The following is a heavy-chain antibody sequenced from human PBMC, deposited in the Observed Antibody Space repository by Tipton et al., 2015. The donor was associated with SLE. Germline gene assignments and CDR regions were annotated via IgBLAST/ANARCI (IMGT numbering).Heavy chain of an antibody. Sequence: TLSLTCTVSGGSISSIIYYWGWIRQPPGKGLEWIGSMYYSGSTYYNPSLKSRVTISVDTSKNQFSLKLISVTAADTAIYYCVRDQVPASGDYHARAFDIWGQGTMVTVSS. CDR2: MYYSGST. CDR1: GGSISSIIYY. CDR3: VRDQVPASGDYHARAFDI. J-gene: IGHJ3*02. D-gene: IGHD4-17*01. V-gene: IGHV4-39*07.